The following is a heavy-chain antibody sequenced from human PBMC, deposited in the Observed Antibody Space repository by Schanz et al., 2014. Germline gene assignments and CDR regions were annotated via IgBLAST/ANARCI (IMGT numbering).Heavy chain of an antibody. Sequence: QVQLVESGGGLVKPGGSLRLSCAASGFNFSDNFMSWIRQAPGKGLEWISYITTSTSYTNYADSVKGRFTISRDNAKKSLFLQMNSLRAEDTAVYYCARLGRMGAFDIWGQGTMVTVSS. CDR2: ITTSTSYT. J-gene: IGHJ3*02. D-gene: IGHD2-8*01. CDR3: ARLGRMGAFDI. V-gene: IGHV3-11*06. CDR1: GFNFSDNF.